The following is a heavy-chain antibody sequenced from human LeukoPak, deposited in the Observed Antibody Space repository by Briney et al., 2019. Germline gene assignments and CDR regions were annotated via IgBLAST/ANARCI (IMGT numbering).Heavy chain of an antibody. V-gene: IGHV1-24*01. Sequence: ASVNVSCKVSGYTLTELSMHWVRQAPGKGLEWMGGFDPEDGETIYAQKFQGRVTMTEDTSTDTAYMELSSLRSEDTAVYYCATSAYYDSSGYNFDYWGQGTLVTVSS. CDR1: GYTLTELS. CDR2: FDPEDGET. J-gene: IGHJ4*02. D-gene: IGHD3-22*01. CDR3: ATSAYYDSSGYNFDY.